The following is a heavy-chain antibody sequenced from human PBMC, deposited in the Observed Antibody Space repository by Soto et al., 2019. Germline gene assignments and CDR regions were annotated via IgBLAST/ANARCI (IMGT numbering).Heavy chain of an antibody. CDR3: ARDMGPYNWSYLPRDAIYGMDV. CDR1: GYTFTSYY. D-gene: IGHD1-7*01. Sequence: ASVKVSCKASGYTFTSYYMHWVRQAPGQGLEWMGIINPSGGSTSYAQKFQGRVTMTRDTSTSTVYRELSSLRSEDTAVYYCARDMGPYNWSYLPRDAIYGMDVWGQGTTVTVSS. J-gene: IGHJ6*02. CDR2: INPSGGST. V-gene: IGHV1-46*01.